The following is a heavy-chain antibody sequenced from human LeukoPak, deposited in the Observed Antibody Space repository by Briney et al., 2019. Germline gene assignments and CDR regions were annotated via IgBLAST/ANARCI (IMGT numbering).Heavy chain of an antibody. D-gene: IGHD6-13*01. V-gene: IGHV4-31*03. J-gene: IGHJ4*02. Sequence: SETLSLTCTVSGGSISSGGYYWSWIRQHPGKDLEWIGYIYYSGSTYYNPSLKSRVTISVDTSKNQFSLKLSSVTAADTAVYYCARAKGISGGAAAGKVYYFDYWGQGTLVTVSS. CDR1: GGSISSGGYY. CDR3: ARAKGISGGAAAGKVYYFDY. CDR2: IYYSGST.